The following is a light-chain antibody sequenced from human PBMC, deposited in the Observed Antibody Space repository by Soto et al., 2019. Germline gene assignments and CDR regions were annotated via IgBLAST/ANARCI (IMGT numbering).Light chain of an antibody. J-gene: IGLJ1*01. V-gene: IGLV2-14*01. CDR3: SSYTSSNTYV. CDR2: DVS. Sequence: QSALTQPAPVSGSPGQSITISCTGTSSDVGGYNYVSWYQQHPGKAPKLMIYDVSNRPSGVSNRFSGSKSGNTASLTISGLQAADEADYYCSSYTSSNTYVFGTGTKVTVL. CDR1: SSDVGGYNY.